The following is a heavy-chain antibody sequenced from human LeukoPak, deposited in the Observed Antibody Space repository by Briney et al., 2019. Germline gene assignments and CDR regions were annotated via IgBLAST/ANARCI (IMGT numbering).Heavy chain of an antibody. J-gene: IGHJ3*01. D-gene: IGHD3-22*01. CDR3: ARGKDDSTGHYDAFDV. V-gene: IGHV1-2*02. CDR1: GYSFSDNY. Sequence: ASVKVSCKASGYSFSDNYIHWVRQAPGQGLEYMGWINPKSGDTNFSQRFKGRVTMTRDTSISTAYMEMRKLRSDDTAVYFCARGKDDSTGHYDAFDVWGHGTMVTVSS. CDR2: INPKSGDT.